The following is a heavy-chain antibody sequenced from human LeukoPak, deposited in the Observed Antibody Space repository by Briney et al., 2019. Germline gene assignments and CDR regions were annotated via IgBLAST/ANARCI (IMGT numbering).Heavy chain of an antibody. J-gene: IGHJ6*02. CDR3: ARNYYDFWSGYYTDYYYGMDV. CDR2: TYYSGST. CDR1: GGSISSYY. D-gene: IGHD3-3*01. V-gene: IGHV4-59*01. Sequence: SQTLSLTCTVSGGSISSYYWSWIRQPPGKGLEWIGYTYYSGSTNYNPSLKSRVTISVDTSKNQFSLKLSSVTAADTAVYYCARNYYDFWSGYYTDYYYGMDVWGQGTTVTVSS.